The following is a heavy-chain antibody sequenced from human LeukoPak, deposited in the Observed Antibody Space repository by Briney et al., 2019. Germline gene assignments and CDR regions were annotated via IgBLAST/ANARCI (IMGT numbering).Heavy chain of an antibody. J-gene: IGHJ6*03. CDR1: VGSFRGYY. CDR3: ARGGTLYGVYRATQYFMHV. D-gene: IGHD5/OR15-5a*01. Sequence: SETLSLTCAVYVGSFRGYYWTWIRPPLGKGPEWVGEIDDSGSTSYNTSLKSRITISVDTSKNQFSLRLSSVTAADTAVYYCARGGTLYGVYRATQYFMHVWGEGTTVIVSS. CDR2: IDDSGST. V-gene: IGHV4-34*01.